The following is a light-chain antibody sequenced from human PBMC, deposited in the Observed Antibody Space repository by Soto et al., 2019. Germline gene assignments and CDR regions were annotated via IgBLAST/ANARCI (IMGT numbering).Light chain of an antibody. Sequence: QSALNQPASVSGSPGQSITISCTGTSSDIGGYDYVSWYQQHPGKAPKLVIYAVSNRPSGVSNRFSGSKSGNTAFLTISGLQAEDEADYYCNSYTSITTLGVFGGGTKLTVL. J-gene: IGLJ2*01. V-gene: IGLV2-14*01. CDR1: SSDIGGYDY. CDR3: NSYTSITTLGV. CDR2: AVS.